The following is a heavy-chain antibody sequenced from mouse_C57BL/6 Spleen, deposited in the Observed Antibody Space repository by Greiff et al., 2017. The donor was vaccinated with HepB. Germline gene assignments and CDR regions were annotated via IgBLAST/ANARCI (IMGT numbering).Heavy chain of an antibody. J-gene: IGHJ2*01. V-gene: IGHV1-64*01. D-gene: IGHD2-4*01. CDR2: IHPNSGST. CDR3: AHYDYDGSWFAY. CDR1: GYTFTSYW. Sequence: QVQLQQPGAELVKPGASVKLSCKASGYTFTSYWMHWVKQRPGQGLEWIGMIHPNSGSTNYNEKFKSKATLTVDKSSSTAYMQLSSLTSEDSAVYYCAHYDYDGSWFAYWGQGTTLTVSS.